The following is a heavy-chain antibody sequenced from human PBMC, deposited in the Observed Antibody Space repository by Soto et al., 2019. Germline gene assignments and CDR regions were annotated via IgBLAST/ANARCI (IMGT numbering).Heavy chain of an antibody. J-gene: IGHJ4*02. CDR3: AKGYGRLDY. Sequence: PGGALRLSCAASGFTFSHYYMSWIRQAPGKGLEWVSYISSSSGYTNYADSVKGRFTISRDNAKNSLYLQMNSLRAQDTAVYYCAKGYGRLDYWGQGTLVTVSS. V-gene: IGHV3-11*06. D-gene: IGHD4-17*01. CDR2: ISSSSGYT. CDR1: GFTFSHYY.